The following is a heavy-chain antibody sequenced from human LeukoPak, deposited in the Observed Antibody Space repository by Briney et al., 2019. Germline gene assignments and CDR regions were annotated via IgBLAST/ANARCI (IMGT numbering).Heavy chain of an antibody. CDR1: GFTFSNYW. Sequence: GGSLRLSCAASGFTFSNYWMSWVRQAPGKGLEWVANIKQDGREKYYVDSVKGRFTISRDNAKNSVYPQMNSLRAEDTAVYYCARDNWGFWGKGTTVTVSS. CDR3: ARDNWGF. J-gene: IGHJ6*04. CDR2: IKQDGREK. V-gene: IGHV3-7*01. D-gene: IGHD7-27*01.